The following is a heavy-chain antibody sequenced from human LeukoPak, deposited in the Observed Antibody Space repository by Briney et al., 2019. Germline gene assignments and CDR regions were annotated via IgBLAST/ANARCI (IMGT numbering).Heavy chain of an antibody. J-gene: IGHJ4*02. CDR2: INWNGGST. CDR1: GFTFSSYS. Sequence: GGSLRLSCAASGFTFSSYSMNWVHQAPGKGLEWVSGINWNGGSTGYADSVKGRFTISRDNAKNSLYLQMNSLRAEDTALYYCARGYCGGDCYFDYWGQGTLVTVSS. D-gene: IGHD2-21*02. CDR3: ARGYCGGDCYFDY. V-gene: IGHV3-20*04.